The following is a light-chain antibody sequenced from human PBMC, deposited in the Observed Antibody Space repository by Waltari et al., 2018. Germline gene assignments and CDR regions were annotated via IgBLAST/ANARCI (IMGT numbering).Light chain of an antibody. CDR2: DAS. CDR1: QSISRN. J-gene: IGKJ3*01. Sequence: DIQMTQPPSSRSESVGARAPITCRASQSISRNLNWYQQKPGKAPKLLIHDASTLHSGVPSRISGSGSGTDFTLTITSLQPEDFATYYCQQSYTNPITFGPGTKVEIK. CDR3: QQSYTNPIT. V-gene: IGKV1-39*01.